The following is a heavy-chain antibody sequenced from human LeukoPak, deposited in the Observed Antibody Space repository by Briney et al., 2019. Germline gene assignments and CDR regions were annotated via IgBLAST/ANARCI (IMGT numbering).Heavy chain of an antibody. D-gene: IGHD6-19*01. J-gene: IGHJ4*02. CDR1: GFTFSNYA. CDR2: ISGSGDSA. V-gene: IGHV3-23*01. Sequence: GGSLRLSCAASGFTFSNYAMRWVRQAPGKGLEWVSGISGSGDSAYYADSVKGRFTISRDNSKNTLYLQMNSLRAEDTAVYYCARRSGIAVAGAFDYWGQGTLVTVSS. CDR3: ARRSGIAVAGAFDY.